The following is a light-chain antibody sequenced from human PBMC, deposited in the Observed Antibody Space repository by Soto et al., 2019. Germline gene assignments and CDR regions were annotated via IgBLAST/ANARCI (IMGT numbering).Light chain of an antibody. J-gene: IGLJ3*02. CDR2: SNN. CDR1: SSNIGSKT. CDR3: AAWDASLDGPV. Sequence: QSVLTQPHSASGTTGQRVTISCSGSSSNIGSKTVNWYQQLPGTAPKLLIYSNNERPSGVPDRFSGSKSGTSASLAISGLQSEDDADYSCAAWDASLDGPVFGGGTKVTVL. V-gene: IGLV1-44*01.